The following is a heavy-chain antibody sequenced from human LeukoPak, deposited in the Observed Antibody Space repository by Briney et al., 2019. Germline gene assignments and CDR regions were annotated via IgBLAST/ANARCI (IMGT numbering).Heavy chain of an antibody. CDR1: GGSISNYY. CDR2: VYSSGST. CDR3: ARHYCGGDCYSRWYFDL. Sequence: SETPSLTCTVSGGSISNYYWSWIRQPAGKGLEWIGRVYSSGSTNYNPSLKSRVTMSVDTSKNQFSLKLSSVTAADTAVYYCARHYCGGDCYSRWYFDLWGRGTLVTVSS. D-gene: IGHD2-21*02. J-gene: IGHJ2*01. V-gene: IGHV4-4*07.